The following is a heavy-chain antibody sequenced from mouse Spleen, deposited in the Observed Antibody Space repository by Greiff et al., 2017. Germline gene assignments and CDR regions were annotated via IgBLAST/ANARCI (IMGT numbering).Heavy chain of an antibody. D-gene: IGHD2-14*01. CDR1: GYTFTSYT. CDR2: INPSSGYT. Sequence: VQLKESGAELARPGASVKMSCKASGYTFTSYTMHWVKQRPGQGLEWIGYINPSSGYTKYNQKFKDKATLTADKSSSTAYMQLSSLTSEDSAVYYCAREEVRRSYAMDYWGQGTSVTVSS. CDR3: AREEVRRSYAMDY. J-gene: IGHJ4*01. V-gene: IGHV1-4*01.